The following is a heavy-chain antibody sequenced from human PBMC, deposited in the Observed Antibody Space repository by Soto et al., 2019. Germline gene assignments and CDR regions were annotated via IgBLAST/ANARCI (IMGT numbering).Heavy chain of an antibody. CDR3: ATSQKGYNWNYFDH. J-gene: IGHJ4*02. Sequence: SETLSLTCAVSGASISGSYYYWAWLRQSPGKGPEWIGSVFYTGFTSYNPSLESRASVSVDTTKSQFSLKLSAVTAADTAVYYCATSQKGYNWNYFDHWGQGALVTVSS. D-gene: IGHD1-20*01. CDR2: VFYTGFT. CDR1: GASISGSYYY. V-gene: IGHV4-39*01.